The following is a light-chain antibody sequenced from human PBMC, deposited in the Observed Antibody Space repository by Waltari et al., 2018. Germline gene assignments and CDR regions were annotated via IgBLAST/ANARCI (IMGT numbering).Light chain of an antibody. V-gene: IGKV3-20*01. CDR2: GAS. J-gene: IGKJ1*01. CDR1: QSVSSSY. Sequence: EIVLTQSPGTLSFSPGERATLSCSASQSVSSSYLAWYQQKPGQAPRVLIHGASNRATGIPDRFSGSGSGTDFTITISRLEPEDFAVYYCQQYGSSPWTFGQGTKVEIK. CDR3: QQYGSSPWT.